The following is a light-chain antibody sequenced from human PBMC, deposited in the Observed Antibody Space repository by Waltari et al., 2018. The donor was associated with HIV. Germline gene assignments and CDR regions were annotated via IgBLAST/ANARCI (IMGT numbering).Light chain of an antibody. J-gene: IGKJ1*01. CDR3: QQFDNLPWT. Sequence: DIQMTQSPSSLSASVGDRVTITCQASQDISNYLNWYQQKPGKAPKLVIHDASDLGTGVPSRFSGSGSGTDFTFTISSLQPEDIATYYCQQFDNLPWTFGQGTKVEIK. CDR1: QDISNY. CDR2: DAS. V-gene: IGKV1-33*01.